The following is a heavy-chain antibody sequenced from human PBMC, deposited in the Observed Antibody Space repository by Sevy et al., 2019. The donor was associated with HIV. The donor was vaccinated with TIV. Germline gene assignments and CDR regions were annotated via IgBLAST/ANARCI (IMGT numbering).Heavy chain of an antibody. CDR2: IYYSGIT. CDR3: ANGISARLDY. CDR1: GDSISGYY. V-gene: IGHV4-59*01. J-gene: IGHJ4*02. Sequence: SETLSLTCTLSGDSISGYYWSWIRQPPGKGLEWIGYIYYSGITNYNPSLKSRVTISADTSKNQISLNLSSVTAADTAVYYCANGISARLDYWGQGTLVTVSS. D-gene: IGHD6-6*01.